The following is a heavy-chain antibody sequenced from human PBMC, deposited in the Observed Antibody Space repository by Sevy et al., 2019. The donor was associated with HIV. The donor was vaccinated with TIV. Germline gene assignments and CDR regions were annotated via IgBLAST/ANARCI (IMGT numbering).Heavy chain of an antibody. D-gene: IGHD4-17*01. V-gene: IGHV3-7*01. J-gene: IGHJ4*02. CDR3: ARITTVTTAFDY. Sequence: GGSLRLSCVVSGFTFSNHWMTWVRQAPGKGLEWVANIKKDGTDKFYADSVMGRFSISRDNAKDLLYLQMNSLRAEDTAVYYCARITTVTTAFDYWGQGTLVTVSS. CDR2: IKKDGTDK. CDR1: GFTFSNHW.